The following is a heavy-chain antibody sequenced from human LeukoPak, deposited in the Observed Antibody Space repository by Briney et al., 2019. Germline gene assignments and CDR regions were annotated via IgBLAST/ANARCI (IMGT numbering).Heavy chain of an antibody. CDR3: ARDFGYSGYDYYYYYYMDV. Sequence: GGSLRLSCAASGFTFSSYRMNWVRQAPGKGLEWVSSISSSSSYIYYADSVKGRFTISRDNAKNSLYLQMNSLRAEDMAVYYCARDFGYSGYDYYYYYYMDVWGKGTTVTVSS. CDR1: GFTFSSYR. V-gene: IGHV3-21*01. D-gene: IGHD5-12*01. CDR2: ISSSSSYI. J-gene: IGHJ6*03.